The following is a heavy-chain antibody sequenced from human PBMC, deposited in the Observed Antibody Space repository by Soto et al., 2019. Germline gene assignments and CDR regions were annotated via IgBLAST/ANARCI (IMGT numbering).Heavy chain of an antibody. Sequence: SSETLSLTCTVSGGSISSSSYYWGWIRQPPGKGLEWIGSIYYSGSTYYNPSLKSRVTISVDTSKNQFSLKLSSVTAADTAVYYCARHPSRGLLLEWLLLAWFDPWGQGTLVTVSS. J-gene: IGHJ5*02. CDR2: IYYSGST. CDR1: GGSISSSSYY. CDR3: ARHPSRGLLLEWLLLAWFDP. D-gene: IGHD3-3*01. V-gene: IGHV4-39*01.